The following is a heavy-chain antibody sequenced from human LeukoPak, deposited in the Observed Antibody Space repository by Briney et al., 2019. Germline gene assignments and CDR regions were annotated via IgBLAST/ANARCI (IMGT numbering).Heavy chain of an antibody. V-gene: IGHV3-30-3*01. CDR1: GFTFSSYA. CDR2: VSYDGSNK. CDR3: ARGGDRIAAAASFVDY. D-gene: IGHD6-13*01. Sequence: GRSLRLSCAASGFTFSSYAMHWVRQAPGKGLEWVAVVSYDGSNKYYADSVKGRFTISRDNSKNTLYLQMNSLRAEDTAVYYCARGGDRIAAAASFVDYWGQGTLVTVSS. J-gene: IGHJ4*02.